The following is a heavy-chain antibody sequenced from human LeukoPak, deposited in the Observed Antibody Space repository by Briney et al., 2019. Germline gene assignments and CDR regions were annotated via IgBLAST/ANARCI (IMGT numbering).Heavy chain of an antibody. CDR1: GFTFDDYA. V-gene: IGHV3-9*01. J-gene: IGHJ4*02. D-gene: IGHD3-16*01. Sequence: PGRSLRLSCAASGFTFDDYAMHWVRQAPGKGLEWVSGISWNSGSIGYADSVKGRFTISRDNAKNSLYLQMNSLRAGDTALYYCAKEGTSYEADYWGQGTLVTVSS. CDR3: AKEGTSYEADY. CDR2: ISWNSGSI.